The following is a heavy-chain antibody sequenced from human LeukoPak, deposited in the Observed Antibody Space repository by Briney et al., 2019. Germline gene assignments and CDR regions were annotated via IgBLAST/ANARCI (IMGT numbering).Heavy chain of an antibody. D-gene: IGHD6-13*01. CDR1: GFTVSSNF. Sequence: GGSLRLSCAASGFTVSSNFMSWVRQAPGKGLEWVSLIYSGGSTYYSESVKGRFTISRDKSKNTLYIQMNSLRAEDTAVYYCARDAAEQQLVHYFDYWGQGTLVTVTS. V-gene: IGHV3-53*01. J-gene: IGHJ4*02. CDR3: ARDAAEQQLVHYFDY. CDR2: IYSGGST.